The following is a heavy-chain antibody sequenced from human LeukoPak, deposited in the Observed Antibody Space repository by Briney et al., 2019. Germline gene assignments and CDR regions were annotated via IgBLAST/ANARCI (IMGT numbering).Heavy chain of an antibody. J-gene: IGHJ4*02. CDR1: GGSISSSSYY. D-gene: IGHD3-3*01. CDR3: ARVGPENAYYDFWSGYLMSYFDY. Sequence: SETLSLTCTVSGGSISSSSYYWGWIRQPPGKGLEWIGSIYYSGSTYYNPSLKSRVTISVDTSKNQFSLKLSSVTAADTAVYYCARVGPENAYYDFWSGYLMSYFDYWGQGTLVTVSS. CDR2: IYYSGST. V-gene: IGHV4-39*07.